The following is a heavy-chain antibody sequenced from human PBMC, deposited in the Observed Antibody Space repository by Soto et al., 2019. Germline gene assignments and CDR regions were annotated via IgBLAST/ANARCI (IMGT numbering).Heavy chain of an antibody. Sequence: GGSLRLSCAVSGFTFSSYGMHWVRQAPGKGLEWVAVISYDGSNKYYADSVRGRFTISRDNSKNTLYLQMNSLRAEDTAVYYCAKDRLAAAGGDHYYYGMDVWGQGTTVTVSS. D-gene: IGHD6-13*01. V-gene: IGHV3-30*18. CDR1: GFTFSSYG. J-gene: IGHJ6*02. CDR2: ISYDGSNK. CDR3: AKDRLAAAGGDHYYYGMDV.